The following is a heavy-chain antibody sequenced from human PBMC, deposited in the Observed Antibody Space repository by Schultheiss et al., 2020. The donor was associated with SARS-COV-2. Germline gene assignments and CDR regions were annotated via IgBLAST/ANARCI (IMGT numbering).Heavy chain of an antibody. CDR1: GFTFSGSA. V-gene: IGHV3-21*01. CDR2: ISSSSSYI. D-gene: IGHD2-15*01. J-gene: IGHJ5*02. Sequence: GGSLRLSCAASGFTFSGSAMHWVRQAPGKGLEWVSSISSSSSYIYYADSVKGRFTISRDNAKNSLYLQMNSLRAEDTAVYYCARGEDIVVVVAAKAPDWFDPWGQGTLVTVSS. CDR3: ARGEDIVVVVAAKAPDWFDP.